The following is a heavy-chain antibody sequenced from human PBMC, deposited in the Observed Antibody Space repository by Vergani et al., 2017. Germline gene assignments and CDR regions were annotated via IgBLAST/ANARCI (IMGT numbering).Heavy chain of an antibody. D-gene: IGHD6-13*01. Sequence: QVQLVESGGGVVQPGRSLRLSCAASGFTFSSYGMHWVRQAPGKGLEWVAVISYDGSNKYYADSVKGRFTISRDNSKNTLYLQMNSLRAEDTAVYYCARVRSWNGMDVWGQGTTVTVSS. J-gene: IGHJ6*02. CDR1: GFTFSSYG. V-gene: IGHV3-30*03. CDR2: ISYDGSNK. CDR3: ARVRSWNGMDV.